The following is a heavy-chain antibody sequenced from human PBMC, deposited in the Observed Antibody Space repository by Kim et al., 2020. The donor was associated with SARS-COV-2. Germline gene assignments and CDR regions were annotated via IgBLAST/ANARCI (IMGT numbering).Heavy chain of an antibody. J-gene: IGHJ4*02. CDR3: TIQTGAVAGNFDY. Sequence: SAASVKGRFTISRDDSKNTAYLQMNSLKTEDTAVYYCTIQTGAVAGNFDYWGQGTLVTVSS. V-gene: IGHV3-73*01. D-gene: IGHD6-19*01.